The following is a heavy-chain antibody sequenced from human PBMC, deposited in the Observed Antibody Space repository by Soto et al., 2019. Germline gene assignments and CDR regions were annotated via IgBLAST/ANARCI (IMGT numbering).Heavy chain of an antibody. J-gene: IGHJ6*03. CDR3: ARDRSLQFKSYYYYMDV. CDR2: MNPNSGNT. D-gene: IGHD4-4*01. V-gene: IGHV1-8*01. Sequence: ASVKVSCKASGYTFTSYDINWVRQATGQGLEWMGWMNPNSGNTGYAQKFQGRVTMTRNTSISTAYMELSSLRSEDTAVYYCARDRSLQFKSYYYYMDVWGKGTTVTVSS. CDR1: GYTFTSYD.